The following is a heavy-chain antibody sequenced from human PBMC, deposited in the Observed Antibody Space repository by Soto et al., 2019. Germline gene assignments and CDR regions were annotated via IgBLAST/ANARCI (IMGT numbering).Heavy chain of an antibody. D-gene: IGHD4-17*01. CDR3: AIHTKTTAACYIYL. CDR1: GGSISSSSYY. CDR2: IYYSGST. V-gene: IGHV4-39*01. Sequence: SETLSLTCTVSGGSISSSSYYWGWIRQPPGKGLEWIGSIYYSGSTYYNPSLKSRVTISVDTSKNQFSLKLSSVTAADTAVYYCAIHTKTTAACYIYLCARRTPVTVSS. J-gene: IGHJ2*01.